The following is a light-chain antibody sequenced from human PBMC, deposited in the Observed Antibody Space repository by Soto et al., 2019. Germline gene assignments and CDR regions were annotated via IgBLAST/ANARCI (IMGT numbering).Light chain of an antibody. CDR3: SSYTSTNSL. J-gene: IGLJ2*01. V-gene: IGLV2-14*03. Sequence: QSALTQPASGSGSPGESSTISCTGTSSDVGAYNYVSWYQQHPGKAPKLMIYDVSNRPSGVSNRFSGSKSGNTASLTISGLQSEDEADYYCSSYTSTNSLFGGGTKVTVL. CDR2: DVS. CDR1: SSDVGAYNY.